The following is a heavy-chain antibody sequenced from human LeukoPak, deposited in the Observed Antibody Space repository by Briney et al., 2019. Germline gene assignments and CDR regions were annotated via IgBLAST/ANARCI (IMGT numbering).Heavy chain of an antibody. CDR2: IYTSGST. Sequence: KASETLSLTCTVSGGSISSGSYYWSWIRQPAGKGLEWIGRIYTSGSTNYNPSLKSRVTISVDTSKNQFSLKLSSVTAADTAVYYCAGIDPFDYWGQGTLVTVSS. V-gene: IGHV4-61*02. CDR1: GGSISSGSYY. CDR3: AGIDPFDY. J-gene: IGHJ4*02.